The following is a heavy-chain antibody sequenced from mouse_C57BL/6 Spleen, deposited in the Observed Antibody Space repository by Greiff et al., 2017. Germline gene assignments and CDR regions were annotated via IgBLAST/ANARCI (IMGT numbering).Heavy chain of an antibody. CDR1: GFNIKDDY. CDR3: TTSRLITTVVARYFDV. D-gene: IGHD1-1*01. CDR2: IDPENGDT. V-gene: IGHV14-4*01. J-gene: IGHJ1*03. Sequence: EVQLQQSGAELVRPGASVKLSCTASGFNIKDDYMHWVKQRPAPGLEWIGWIDPENGDTAYASKFQGKATITADTSSNKAYLQLSSLTSEDTAVYYCTTSRLITTVVARYFDVWGTGTTVTVSS.